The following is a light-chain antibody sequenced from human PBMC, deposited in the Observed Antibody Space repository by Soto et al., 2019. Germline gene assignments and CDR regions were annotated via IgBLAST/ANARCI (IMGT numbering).Light chain of an antibody. Sequence: ALTQPASVSGSPGQSITISCTGTSSDVAFYNHVSWYQQHPGKAPKLLIYEVNNRPSGVSHRFSGSKSGNTASLTISGLQAEDEADYYCSSFASTHTYVFGTGTKLTVL. CDR1: SSDVAFYNH. CDR3: SSFASTHTYV. J-gene: IGLJ1*01. V-gene: IGLV2-14*01. CDR2: EVN.